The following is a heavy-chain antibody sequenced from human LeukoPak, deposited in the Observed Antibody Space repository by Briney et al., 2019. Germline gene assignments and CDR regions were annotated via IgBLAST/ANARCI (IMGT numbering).Heavy chain of an antibody. D-gene: IGHD6-13*01. V-gene: IGHV4-61*02. CDR3: ARDRIAAAGTYYGMDV. CDR1: GGSISSGNY. Sequence: PSQTLSLTCTVSGGSISSGNYWSWIRQPAGQGLEWIGRIYTSGSTNYNPSLKSRVTISVDTSKNQFSLKLSSVTAADTAVYYCARDRIAAAGTYYGMDVWAKGPRSPSP. CDR2: IYTSGST. J-gene: IGHJ6*02.